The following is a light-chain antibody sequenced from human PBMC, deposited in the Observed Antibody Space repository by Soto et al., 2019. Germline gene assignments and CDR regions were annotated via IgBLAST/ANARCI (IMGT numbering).Light chain of an antibody. CDR3: HQRQSWPRT. J-gene: IGKJ1*01. V-gene: IGKV1-12*01. CDR1: QGISSW. Sequence: DIQMTQSPSSVSASVGDRVTITCRASQGISSWLAWYQQKPGKAPKLLIYKASTLKSGVPSRFSGSGSGTDFTLTISSLAPDDFAIYYCHQRQSWPRTFGQGTKVDI. CDR2: KAS.